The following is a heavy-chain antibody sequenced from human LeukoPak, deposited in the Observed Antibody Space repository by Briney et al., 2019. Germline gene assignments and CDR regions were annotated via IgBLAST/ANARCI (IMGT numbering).Heavy chain of an antibody. Sequence: PGGSLRLSCAASGFTFSSYAMSWVRQAPGKGLEWVSAISGSGGSTYYADSVKGRFTISRDNSKNTLYLQMNSLRAEDTAVYYCAKVSSPNTYYYDSGGYLDYWGQGTLVTVSS. V-gene: IGHV3-23*01. J-gene: IGHJ4*02. CDR3: AKVSSPNTYYYDSGGYLDY. CDR2: ISGSGGST. CDR1: GFTFSSYA. D-gene: IGHD3-22*01.